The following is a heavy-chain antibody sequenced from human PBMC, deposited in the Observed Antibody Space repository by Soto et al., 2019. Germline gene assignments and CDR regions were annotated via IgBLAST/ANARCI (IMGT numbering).Heavy chain of an antibody. CDR3: ARGPKGNSGMTTFDI. Sequence: QVQLVQSGAEVKKPGSPVKVSCKASAGTFSRHTISWVRQAPGQGLEWMGGIVPMFGSTNYAQKFQGRVTISADESTSTAYMELSSLRSEDTAVFYCARGPKGNSGMTTFDIWGQGTMVTVSS. CDR2: IVPMFGST. D-gene: IGHD1-26*01. V-gene: IGHV1-69*01. J-gene: IGHJ3*02. CDR1: AGTFSRHT.